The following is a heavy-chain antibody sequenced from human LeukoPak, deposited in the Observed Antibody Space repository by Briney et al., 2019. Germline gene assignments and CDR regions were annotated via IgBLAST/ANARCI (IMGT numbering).Heavy chain of an antibody. CDR2: IKDDGRQK. Sequence: GGSLRLSCAASGFTFSRYWMTWVRQAPGKGLEWVANIKDDGRQKYYVDSVKGRFTISRDNAKNSLYLQMNSLRAEDTAVYYCARNVAKGFDSWGQGTLVTASS. J-gene: IGHJ4*02. D-gene: IGHD2-21*01. V-gene: IGHV3-7*01. CDR3: ARNVAKGFDS. CDR1: GFTFSRYW.